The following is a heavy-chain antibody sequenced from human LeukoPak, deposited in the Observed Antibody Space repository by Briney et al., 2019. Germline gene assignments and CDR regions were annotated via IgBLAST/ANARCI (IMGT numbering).Heavy chain of an antibody. CDR2: TYYRSTWYN. V-gene: IGHV6-1*01. D-gene: IGHD2-2*01. CDR1: GDSVSSNSVT. CDR3: ARRLTQYDCFDP. Sequence: SQTLSLTCAISGDSVSSNSVTWNWIRQSPSRGLEWLGRTYYRSTWYNDYAVSVRGRITVNPDTSKNQFSLHLNSVTPEDTAVYYCARRLTQYDCFDPWGQGILVTVSS. J-gene: IGHJ5*02.